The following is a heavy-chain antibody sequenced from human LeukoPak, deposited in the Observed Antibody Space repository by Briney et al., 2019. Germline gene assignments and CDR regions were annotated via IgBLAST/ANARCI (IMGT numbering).Heavy chain of an antibody. Sequence: GGSLRLSCAASGYSFSNYPMVWVRQAPGKGLEWVSAISSDGDRTYYLDSVRGRFIISRDNSKNTLYLQMNSLRADDSAVYYCARDRGYWGQGTLVTVSS. CDR3: ARDRGY. CDR2: ISSDGDRT. V-gene: IGHV3-23*01. CDR1: GYSFSNYP. J-gene: IGHJ1*01. D-gene: IGHD5-12*01.